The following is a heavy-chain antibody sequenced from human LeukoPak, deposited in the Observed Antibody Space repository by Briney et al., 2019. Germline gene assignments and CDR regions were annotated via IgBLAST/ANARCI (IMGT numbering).Heavy chain of an antibody. CDR2: IYSADNT. CDR3: ASRPDGYPGPFDF. J-gene: IGHJ4*02. CDR1: GFTVSSKC. D-gene: IGHD5-24*01. V-gene: IGHV3-66*01. Sequence: TGGSLRLSCAASGFTVSSKCMSWVSQAPGKGLEWVSIIYSADNTLYADSVKGRFTISRDSSKNMMYLQMNSLRAEDTAVYYCASRPDGYPGPFDFWGQGTLVTVSS.